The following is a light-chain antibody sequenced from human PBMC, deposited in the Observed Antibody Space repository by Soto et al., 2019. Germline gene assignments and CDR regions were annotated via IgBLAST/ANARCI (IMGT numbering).Light chain of an antibody. V-gene: IGKV1-39*01. J-gene: IGKJ1*01. Sequence: DIQMTQSPSSLSASVGDRVTNTCRASQNVRNYLNWYQKKSGVAPNLLIFAASTLQSGVPSRFSGSGAETEFTLTISSLQPEDFATYYCQESYTRAFGQGTVVEI. CDR2: AAS. CDR3: QESYTRA. CDR1: QNVRNY.